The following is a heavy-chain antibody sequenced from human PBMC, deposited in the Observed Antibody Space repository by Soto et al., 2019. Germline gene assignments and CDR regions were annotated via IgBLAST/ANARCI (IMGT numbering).Heavy chain of an antibody. J-gene: IGHJ4*02. CDR1: GGTFSSSA. D-gene: IGHD3-16*01. Sequence: QGRLVQSGAAVKKPGSSVKVSCKASGGTFSSSAVSWVRQAPGQGLAWMGGIIPIFGTANYAQKLQGRVQITADQCKSTDYMELGSLRSEGTAVDYFSICERGYYWGYWGQGTLVTGSS. CDR2: IIPIFGTA. CDR3: SICERGYYWGY. V-gene: IGHV1-69*01.